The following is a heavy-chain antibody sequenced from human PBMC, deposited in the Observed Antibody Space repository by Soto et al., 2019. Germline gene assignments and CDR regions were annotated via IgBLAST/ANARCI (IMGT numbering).Heavy chain of an antibody. CDR3: ARGGSGWYKYGMDV. CDR2: ISYDGSNK. CDR1: GFTFSSYA. V-gene: IGHV3-30-3*01. Sequence: QVQLVESGGGVVQPGRSLRLSCAASGFTFSSYAMHWVRQAPGKGLEWVAVISYDGSNKYYADSVKGRFTISRDNSKNTLYLQMNSLRAEDTAVYYCARGGSGWYKYGMDVWGQGTTVTVSS. D-gene: IGHD6-19*01. J-gene: IGHJ6*02.